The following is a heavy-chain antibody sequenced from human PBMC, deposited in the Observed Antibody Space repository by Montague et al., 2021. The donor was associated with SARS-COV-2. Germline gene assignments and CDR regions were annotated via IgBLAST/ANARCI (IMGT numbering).Heavy chain of an antibody. J-gene: IGHJ3*02. D-gene: IGHD3-16*02. CDR3: ARDGLRLGELSPI. V-gene: IGHV3-21*01. CDR2: YI. Sequence: YIYYADSVKARFTIPRDNAKNALYLQMNSLRAEDTAVYYCARDGLRLGELSPIWVQGQMGTVSS.